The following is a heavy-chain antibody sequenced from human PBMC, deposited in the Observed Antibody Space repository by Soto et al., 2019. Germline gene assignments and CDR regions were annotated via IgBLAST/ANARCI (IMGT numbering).Heavy chain of an antibody. V-gene: IGHV4-39*01. J-gene: IGHJ6*02. Sequence: SETLSLTCTVSGGSISSSSYYWGWIRQPPGKGLEWIGSIYYSGSTYYNPSLKSRVTISVDTSENQFSLKLSSVTAADTAVYYCARRLYYDSSGFEGGGTDVWGQGTTVTVSS. D-gene: IGHD3-22*01. CDR1: GGSISSSSYY. CDR3: ARRLYYDSSGFEGGGTDV. CDR2: IYYSGST.